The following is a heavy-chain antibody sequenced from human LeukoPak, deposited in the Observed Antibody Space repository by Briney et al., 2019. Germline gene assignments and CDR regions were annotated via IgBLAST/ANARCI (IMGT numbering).Heavy chain of an antibody. CDR1: GSTCTNYY. J-gene: IGHJ4*02. D-gene: IGHD2-21*01. V-gene: IGHV1-46*01. Sequence: ASVKVSCKASGSTCTNYYMHWVRHAPGQGLEWMGIINPSGGSTRYAQKFQGRVTMTRDTSTNTVYMELSSLRSEDTAIYYCARVASYCGSAYYGYWGQGTLVTVSS. CDR2: INPSGGST. CDR3: ARVASYCGSAYYGY.